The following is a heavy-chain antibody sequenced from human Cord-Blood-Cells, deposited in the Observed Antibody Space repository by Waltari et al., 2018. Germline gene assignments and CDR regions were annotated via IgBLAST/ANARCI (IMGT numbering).Heavy chain of an antibody. Sequence: QVQLLQSVAVLKKPGSLVKVSYQASGGTFRSYAIIWVPQAPGQGLQWMGGIIPIFGTANYAQKFQGRVTITADESTSTAYMELSSLRSEDTAVYYCARSSHYDFWSGYLDYWGQGTLVTVSS. J-gene: IGHJ4*02. CDR3: ARSSHYDFWSGYLDY. D-gene: IGHD3-3*01. V-gene: IGHV1-69*01. CDR2: IIPIFGTA. CDR1: GGTFRSYA.